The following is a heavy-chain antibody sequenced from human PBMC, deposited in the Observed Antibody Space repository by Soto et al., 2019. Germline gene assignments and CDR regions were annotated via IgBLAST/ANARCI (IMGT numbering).Heavy chain of an antibody. CDR2: IYYSGST. J-gene: IGHJ4*02. D-gene: IGHD6-19*01. V-gene: IGHV4-30-4*01. CDR1: GGSISSGDYY. Sequence: QVQLQESGPGLVKPSQTLSLTCTVSGGSISSGDYYWSWIRQPPGKGLEWIGYIYYSGSTYYNPSLKDRVTISGDTSKKPFSLKLSPVTAADTAGYYCASLAVAFDYWGQGTLVTVSS. CDR3: ASLAVAFDY.